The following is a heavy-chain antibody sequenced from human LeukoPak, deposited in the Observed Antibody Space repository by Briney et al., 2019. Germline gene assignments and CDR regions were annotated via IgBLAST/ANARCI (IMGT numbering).Heavy chain of an antibody. J-gene: IGHJ5*02. CDR1: GFTFSSHW. D-gene: IGHD6-13*01. Sequence: GGSLRLSCAASGFTFSSHWMTWVRQAPGRGLEWVANIKEDGSETFYGDSVKGRLTISRDNAQNSLYLQMNSLRVEDTAMYYCARWQPGFDPWGQGTLVTVSS. CDR3: ARWQPGFDP. CDR2: IKEDGSET. V-gene: IGHV3-7*01.